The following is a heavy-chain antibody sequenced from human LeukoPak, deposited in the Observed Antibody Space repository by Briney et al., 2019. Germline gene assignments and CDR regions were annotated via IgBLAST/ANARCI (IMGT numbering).Heavy chain of an antibody. Sequence: SVKVSCKASGGTFSSYAISWVRQAPGQGLEWMGGIIPIFGTANYAQKFQGRVTITADESTSTAYMELSSLRSEDTAVYYRARSALWGFDPWGQGTLVTVSS. V-gene: IGHV1-69*13. CDR3: ARSALWGFDP. J-gene: IGHJ5*02. CDR1: GGTFSSYA. CDR2: IIPIFGTA. D-gene: IGHD3-10*01.